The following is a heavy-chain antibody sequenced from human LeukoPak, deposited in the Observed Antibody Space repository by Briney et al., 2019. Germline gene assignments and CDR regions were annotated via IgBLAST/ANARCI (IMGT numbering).Heavy chain of an antibody. J-gene: IGHJ3*01. CDR2: IAWNSHNI. Sequence: LSLTCTVSGGSISSYYWSWVRQTPGKGLEWVAGIAWNSHNIYYADSVKGRFTISRDNAKNSVYLQMNSVRADDMALYYCTKAYCDTTSCFPFDAFAVWGQGTLVTVSS. CDR3: TKAYCDTTSCFPFDAFAV. CDR1: GGSISSYY. V-gene: IGHV3-9*03. D-gene: IGHD2-21*01.